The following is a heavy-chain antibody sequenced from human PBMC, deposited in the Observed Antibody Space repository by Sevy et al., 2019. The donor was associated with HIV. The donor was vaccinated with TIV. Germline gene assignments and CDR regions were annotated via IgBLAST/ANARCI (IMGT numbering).Heavy chain of an antibody. CDR2: ISSSSSYI. CDR1: GFTFSSYS. J-gene: IGHJ6*02. Sequence: GGSLRLSCAASGFTFSSYSMNWVRQAPGKGLEWVSSISSSSSYIYYAESVKGRFTISRDNAKNSLYLQMNSLRAEDTAVYYCAREQGNYYYYGMDVWGQGTTVTVSS. D-gene: IGHD3-10*01. V-gene: IGHV3-21*01. CDR3: AREQGNYYYYGMDV.